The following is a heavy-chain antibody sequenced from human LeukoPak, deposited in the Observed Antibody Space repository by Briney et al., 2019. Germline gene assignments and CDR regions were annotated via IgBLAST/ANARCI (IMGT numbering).Heavy chain of an antibody. CDR1: GGSISSYY. J-gene: IGHJ4*02. V-gene: IGHV4-59*08. D-gene: IGHD4-17*01. CDR2: IYYSGST. CDR3: ARGGNYGDYDGYFDY. Sequence: PSETLSLTCTVSGGSISSYYWSWIRQPPGKGLEWIGHIYYSGSTNYNPSLRSRVTISVDTSKNQFSLKLSSVTAADTAVYYCARGGNYGDYDGYFDYWGQGTLVTVSS.